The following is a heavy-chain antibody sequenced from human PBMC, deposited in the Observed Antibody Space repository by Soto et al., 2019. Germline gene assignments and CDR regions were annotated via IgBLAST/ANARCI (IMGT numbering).Heavy chain of an antibody. Sequence: GVSLRLSCVGSGIEFSNYAMSWVRQAPGKGLEWVSIVSASGRSRYHEDPVKGWFTISTDNSKNTLYLHMTNPRAADTAVDYFAKERNWLDGYYDVWGQGTPVTVSS. J-gene: IGHJ4*02. CDR3: AKERNWLDGYYDV. CDR1: GIEFSNYA. V-gene: IGHV3-23*01. D-gene: IGHD3-16*01. CDR2: VSASGRSR.